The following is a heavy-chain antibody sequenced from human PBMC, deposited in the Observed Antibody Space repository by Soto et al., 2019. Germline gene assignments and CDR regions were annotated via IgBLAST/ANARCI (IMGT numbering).Heavy chain of an antibody. D-gene: IGHD4-17*01. J-gene: IGHJ5*02. CDR1: GGSISSSSYY. Sequence: SETLSLTCTVSGGSISSSSYYWGWIRQPPGKGLEWIGSIYYSGSTYYNPSLKSRVTISVDTSKNQFSLKLSSVTAADTAVYYCARHFGPTVTTLQTNWFDPWGQGTLVTVSS. CDR2: IYYSGST. V-gene: IGHV4-39*01. CDR3: ARHFGPTVTTLQTNWFDP.